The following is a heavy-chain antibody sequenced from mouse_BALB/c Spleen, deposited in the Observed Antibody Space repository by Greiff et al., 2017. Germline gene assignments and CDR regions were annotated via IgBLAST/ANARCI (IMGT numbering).Heavy chain of an antibody. CDR2: IWGDGST. J-gene: IGHJ2*01. Sequence: VKVEESGPGLVAPSQSLSITCTVSGFSLTGYGVNWVRQPPGKGLEWLGMIWGDGSTDYNSALKSRLSISKDNSKSQVFLKMNSLQTDDTARYYCARAYYRYDDGAFDYWGQGTTLTVSS. V-gene: IGHV2-6-7*01. CDR1: GFSLTGYG. D-gene: IGHD2-14*01. CDR3: ARAYYRYDDGAFDY.